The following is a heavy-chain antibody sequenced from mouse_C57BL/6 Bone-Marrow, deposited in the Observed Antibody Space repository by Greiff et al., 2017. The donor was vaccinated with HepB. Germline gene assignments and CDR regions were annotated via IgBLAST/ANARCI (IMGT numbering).Heavy chain of an antibody. D-gene: IGHD2-1*01. CDR1: GYSFTGYF. J-gene: IGHJ3*01. CDR3: ACGGYGNYPAWFAY. Sequence: EVQLQQSGPELVKPGDSVKISCKASGYSFTGYFMNWVMQSHGKSLEWIGRINPYNGDTFYNQKFKGKATLTVDKSSSTAHMELRSLTSEDSAVYYCACGGYGNYPAWFAYWGQGTLVTVSA. CDR2: INPYNGDT. V-gene: IGHV1-20*01.